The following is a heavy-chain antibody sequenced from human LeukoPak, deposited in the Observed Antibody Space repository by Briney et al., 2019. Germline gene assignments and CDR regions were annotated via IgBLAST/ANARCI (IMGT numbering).Heavy chain of an antibody. CDR2: ISDSGGSA. V-gene: IGHV3-23*01. Sequence: GGSLRLSCAASGFTLSDSVMNWVRQAPGKGLEWVSAISDSGGSAYYADSVKGRFTISRDNSKNTLYLQMNSLGAEDTALCYCAKRIAAAGNRGFDYWGQGTLVTVSS. CDR3: AKRIAAAGNRGFDY. D-gene: IGHD6-13*01. J-gene: IGHJ4*02. CDR1: GFTLSDSV.